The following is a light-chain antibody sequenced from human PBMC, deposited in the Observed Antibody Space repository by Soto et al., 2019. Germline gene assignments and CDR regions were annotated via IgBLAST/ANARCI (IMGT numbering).Light chain of an antibody. CDR1: SSDVGRYNY. V-gene: IGLV2-14*01. Sequence: QSALTQPASVSGSPGQSITISCTGNSSDVGRYNYVSWYQQHPGKAPKVMIYGVSNRPSGVSNRFSGSKSGNTASLSISGLQAEDEADYYCTSYTSSTTFVFGTGTKVTVL. CDR3: TSYTSSTTFV. CDR2: GVS. J-gene: IGLJ1*01.